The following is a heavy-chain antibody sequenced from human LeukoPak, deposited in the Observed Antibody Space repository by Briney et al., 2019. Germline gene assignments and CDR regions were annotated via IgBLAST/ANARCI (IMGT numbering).Heavy chain of an antibody. Sequence: GGSLRLSCAASGFTFSNSAMTWVRQAPGKGLEWVSIIYSGGTTNYADSVKGRFTISRDNSKNTLSLQMNSLRAEDTAVYYCARDRGTAVYYYYGMDVWGQGTTVTVSS. CDR2: IYSGGTT. D-gene: IGHD3-10*01. CDR3: ARDRGTAVYYYYGMDV. V-gene: IGHV3-66*02. J-gene: IGHJ6*02. CDR1: GFTFSNSA.